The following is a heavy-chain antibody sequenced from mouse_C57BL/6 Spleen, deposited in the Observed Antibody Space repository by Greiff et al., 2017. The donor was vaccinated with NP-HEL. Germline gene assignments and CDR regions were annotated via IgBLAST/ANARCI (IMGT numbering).Heavy chain of an antibody. D-gene: IGHD1-1*01. Sequence: EVKLMESGGGLVKPGGSLKLSCAASGFTFSDYGMHWVRQAPETGLEWVAYISSGSSTIYYADTVKGRFTISRDNAKNTLFLQMTSLRSEDTAMYYCARGDYYGSLYFDYWGQGTTLTVSS. J-gene: IGHJ2*01. V-gene: IGHV5-17*01. CDR3: ARGDYYGSLYFDY. CDR1: GFTFSDYG. CDR2: ISSGSSTI.